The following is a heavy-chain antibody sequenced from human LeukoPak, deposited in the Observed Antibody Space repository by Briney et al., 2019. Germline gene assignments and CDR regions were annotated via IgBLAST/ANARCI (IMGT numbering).Heavy chain of an antibody. J-gene: IGHJ4*02. V-gene: IGHV3-21*01. CDR2: ISSSSSYI. Sequence: GGSLRLSCAASGFTFSSYSMNWVRQAPGKGLEWVSSISSSSSYIYYADSVKGRFTISRDNAKNSLYLQMNSLRAEYTAVYYCAKFIAAPCYFDYWGQGTLVTVSS. CDR1: GFTFSSYS. CDR3: AKFIAAPCYFDY. D-gene: IGHD6-13*01.